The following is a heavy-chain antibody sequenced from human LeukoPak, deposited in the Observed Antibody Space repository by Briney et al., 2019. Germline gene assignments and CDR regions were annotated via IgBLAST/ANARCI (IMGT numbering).Heavy chain of an antibody. D-gene: IGHD3-22*01. CDR2: ISGSGSGGST. J-gene: IGHJ3*02. V-gene: IGHV3-23*01. CDR1: GFTFSSSA. Sequence: GGSLRLSCAASGFTFSSSAMSWVRQAPGKGLEWVSSISGSGSGGSTYYADSVKGRFTISRDNSKNTLYLKMNSLRVEDTAVYYCAKSWNYYDSSGNDALDIWGRGTMVSV. CDR3: AKSWNYYDSSGNDALDI.